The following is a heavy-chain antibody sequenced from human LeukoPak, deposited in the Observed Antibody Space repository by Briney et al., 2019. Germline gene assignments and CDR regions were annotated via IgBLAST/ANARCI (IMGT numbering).Heavy chain of an antibody. CDR1: GFTFSSYW. V-gene: IGHV3-74*01. CDR2: INTDGSST. Sequence: GGSLRLSCAASGFTFSSYWMHWVRQAPGKGLVWVSCINTDGSSTTYADSVKGRFTISRDNAKNTVYLQMNSLRAEDTAVYFCARDLIRRGQGTLVTVSS. CDR3: ARDLIR. D-gene: IGHD1-1*01. J-gene: IGHJ4*02.